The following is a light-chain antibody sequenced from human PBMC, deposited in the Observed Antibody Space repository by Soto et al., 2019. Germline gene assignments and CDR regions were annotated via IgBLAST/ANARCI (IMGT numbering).Light chain of an antibody. J-gene: IGKJ1*01. Sequence: ENVLTQSPGTLSLSPGQRATLTCRASLPVRDNFLAWYQQKPGQTPRVLIYDVSTRATAVPDRFSGSGSATDFTLTISRLEPGDSAVYFCHQYHSSPTFGQGNKVEIK. CDR2: DVS. V-gene: IGKV3-20*01. CDR1: LPVRDNF. CDR3: HQYHSSPT.